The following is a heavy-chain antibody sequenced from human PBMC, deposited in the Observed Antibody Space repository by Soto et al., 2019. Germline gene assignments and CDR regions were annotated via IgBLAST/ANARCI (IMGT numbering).Heavy chain of an antibody. CDR1: GLVFRNYG. CDR3: ARDRYSSSPGHLED. Sequence: QVLLVESGGGVVQPGTSLRLSCTASGLVFRNYGMHWVRQAPGKGLEWVAVISDDGSNKNYADSMKGRLTISRDNSKSTLFLQMNRLRVEDTAIYYCARDRYSSSPGHLEDWGQGTLVTVSS. CDR2: ISDDGSNK. D-gene: IGHD6-19*01. J-gene: IGHJ4*02. V-gene: IGHV3-30*03.